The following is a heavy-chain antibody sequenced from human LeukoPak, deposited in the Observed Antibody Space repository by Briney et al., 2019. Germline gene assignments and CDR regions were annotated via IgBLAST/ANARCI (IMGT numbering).Heavy chain of an antibody. CDR2: IRYDGSNK. D-gene: IGHD5-12*01. CDR3: AKDSMWLLDKDGIDY. Sequence: SGGSLRLSCAASGFTFSSYGMHWVRQAPGKGLEWVAFIRYDGSNKYYADSVKGRFTISRDNSKNTLYLQMNSLRAEDTAVYYYAKDSMWLLDKDGIDYWGQGTLVTVSS. J-gene: IGHJ4*02. CDR1: GFTFSSYG. V-gene: IGHV3-30*02.